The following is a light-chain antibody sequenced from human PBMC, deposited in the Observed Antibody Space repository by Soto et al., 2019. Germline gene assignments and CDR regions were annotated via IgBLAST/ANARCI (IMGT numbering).Light chain of an antibody. CDR2: SNS. V-gene: IGLV1-40*01. CDR3: QSYDTSLRGWV. J-gene: IGLJ3*02. Sequence: QYVLTQPPSVSGAPGQRVTISCTGTSSKTGAGYDVHWYQQHPGTAPKYLIYSNSNRPSGVPDRFSGSKSGTSASLAISGLQAEDEADYFCQSYDTSLRGWVFGGGTKVTVL. CDR1: SSKTGAGYD.